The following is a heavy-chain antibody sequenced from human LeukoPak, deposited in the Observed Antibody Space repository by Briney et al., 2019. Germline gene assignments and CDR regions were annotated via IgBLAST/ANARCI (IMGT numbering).Heavy chain of an antibody. D-gene: IGHD3-22*01. V-gene: IGHV1-2*02. CDR3: LTYYYDSSGGY. CDR2: INPNSGGT. J-gene: IGHJ4*02. CDR1: GYTFTGYY. Sequence: ASVKVSCKASGYTFTGYYMHWVRQAPGQGLEWMGWINPNSGGTNYAQKFQGRVTMTGDTSISTAYMELSRLRSDDTAVYYCLTYYYDSSGGYWGQGTLVTVSS.